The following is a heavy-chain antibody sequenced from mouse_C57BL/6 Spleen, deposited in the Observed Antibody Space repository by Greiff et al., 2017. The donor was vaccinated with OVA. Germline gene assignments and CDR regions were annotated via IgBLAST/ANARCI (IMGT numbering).Heavy chain of an antibody. CDR3: AYDYDALFAY. D-gene: IGHD2-4*01. J-gene: IGHJ3*01. CDR2: IHPSDSET. V-gene: IGHV1-74*01. CDR1: GYTFTSYW. Sequence: QVQLQQSGAELVKPGASVKVSCKASGYTFTSYWMHWVKQRPGQGLEWIGRIHPSDSETNYNQKFKGKATLTVDKSSSTAYMQLSSLTSEDSAVYYCAYDYDALFAYWGQGTLVTVSA.